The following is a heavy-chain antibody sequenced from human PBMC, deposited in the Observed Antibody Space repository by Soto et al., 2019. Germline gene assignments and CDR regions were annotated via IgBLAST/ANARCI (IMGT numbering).Heavy chain of an antibody. D-gene: IGHD4-17*01. V-gene: IGHV4-59*01. CDR1: GGSISSYY. CDR3: ARAGVVGYGDYYFDY. J-gene: IGHJ4*02. Sequence: QVQLQESGPGLVKPSETLSLTCTVSGGSISSYYWSWIRQPPGKGLEWIGYIYYSGSTNYNPSLKSRVTISGDTSKTQFSLKLSSVTAADTAVYYCARAGVVGYGDYYFDYWGQGTLVTVSS. CDR2: IYYSGST.